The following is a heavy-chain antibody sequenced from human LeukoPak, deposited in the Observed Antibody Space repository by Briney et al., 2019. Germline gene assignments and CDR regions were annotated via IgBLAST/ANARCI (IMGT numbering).Heavy chain of an antibody. CDR3: ATEPPFEVAAAGRRMGYYYMDV. Sequence: SVKVSCKASGGTFSSYAISWVRQAPGQGLEWMGRIIPILGIANYAQKFQGRVTITADKSTSTAYMELSSLRSEDTAVYYCATEPPFEVAAAGRRMGYYYMDVWGKGTTVTVSS. V-gene: IGHV1-69*04. CDR1: GGTFSSYA. J-gene: IGHJ6*03. CDR2: IIPILGIA. D-gene: IGHD6-13*01.